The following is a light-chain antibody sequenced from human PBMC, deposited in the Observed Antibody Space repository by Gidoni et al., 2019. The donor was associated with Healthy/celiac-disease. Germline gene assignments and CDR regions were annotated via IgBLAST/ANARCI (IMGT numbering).Light chain of an antibody. J-gene: IGKJ1*01. Sequence: EIVLTQSPGTRSLSPGERATLSCRASQSVSSSYLAWYQQKPGQAPRLLSYGASSRATGIPDRFSGSGSGTDFTLTISRLEPEDFAVYYCQQYGSSPLTFGQGTKVEIK. CDR2: GAS. CDR1: QSVSSSY. CDR3: QQYGSSPLT. V-gene: IGKV3-20*01.